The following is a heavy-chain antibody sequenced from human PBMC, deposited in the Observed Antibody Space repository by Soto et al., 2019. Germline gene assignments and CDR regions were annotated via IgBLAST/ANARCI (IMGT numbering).Heavy chain of an antibody. CDR2: ISAYNGNT. CDR1: GYTFSSFG. CDR3: ARDGSGYYYYYYGMDA. J-gene: IGHJ6*02. D-gene: IGHD3-22*01. Sequence: QVQLVQSGAEVKKPGASVKVSCKASGYTFSSFGISWVRQAPGQGLEWMGWISAYNGNTNYAQNLQGRVTMTTDTSTGTAYMEVRSLTSDDTAVYYCARDGSGYYYYYYGMDAWGQGTTVTVSS. V-gene: IGHV1-18*01.